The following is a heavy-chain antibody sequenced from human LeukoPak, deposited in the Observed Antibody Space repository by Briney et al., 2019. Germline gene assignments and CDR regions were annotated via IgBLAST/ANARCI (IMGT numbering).Heavy chain of an antibody. J-gene: IGHJ4*02. CDR3: ARDLPDQQLPLGMSDY. D-gene: IGHD6-13*01. CDR1: GGSISSSSYY. V-gene: IGHV4-39*07. Sequence: SETLSLTCTVSGGSISSSSYYWGWIRQPPGKGLEWIGTINYRGSTYFNPSLRSRVYMSVDTSKNQVSLRLTSVTAADTALYYCARDLPDQQLPLGMSDYWGQGTLVTVST. CDR2: INYRGST.